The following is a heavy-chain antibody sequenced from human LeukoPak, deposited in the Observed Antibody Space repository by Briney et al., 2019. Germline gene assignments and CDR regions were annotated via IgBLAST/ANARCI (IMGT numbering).Heavy chain of an antibody. J-gene: IGHJ4*02. D-gene: IGHD6-13*01. CDR1: GFTFSSYG. V-gene: IGHV3-33*01. CDR2: IWYDGSNK. CDR3: ARDSGSPTIAAACGFDY. Sequence: GGSLRLSCAASGFTFSSYGMHWVRLAPGKGLEWVAVIWYDGSNKYYADSVKGRFTISRDNSKNTLYLQMNSLRAEDTAVYYCARDSGSPTIAAACGFDYWGQGTLVTVSS.